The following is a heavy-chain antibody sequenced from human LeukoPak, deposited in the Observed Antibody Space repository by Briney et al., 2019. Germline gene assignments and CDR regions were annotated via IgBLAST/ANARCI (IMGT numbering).Heavy chain of an antibody. D-gene: IGHD2-21*02. J-gene: IGHJ4*02. Sequence: AESLKISCRGSEYGFTSYWIGWVRQMPGKGREWMGIIYPGDSDTRYSPSFQGQVGLSADRSISTAYLQWSSLKASDTATYYCARRSRYCRSTKCSYFDYWGQGTLVIVSS. CDR2: IYPGDSDT. CDR1: EYGFTSYW. V-gene: IGHV5-51*01. CDR3: ARRSRYCRSTKCSYFDY.